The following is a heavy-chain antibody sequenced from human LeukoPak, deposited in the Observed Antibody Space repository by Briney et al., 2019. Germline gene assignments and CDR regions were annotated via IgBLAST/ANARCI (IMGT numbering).Heavy chain of an antibody. CDR3: AKHSDSGSYYYFDY. V-gene: IGHV3-23*01. J-gene: IGHJ4*02. D-gene: IGHD1-26*01. CDR1: GFAFSSYA. Sequence: PGGSLRLSCAASGFAFSSYAMSWVRQAPGKGLEWVSAISGSGGSTYYADSVKGRFTISRDNSKNTLYLQMNSLRAEDTAVYYCAKHSDSGSYYYFDYWGQGTLVTVSS. CDR2: ISGSGGST.